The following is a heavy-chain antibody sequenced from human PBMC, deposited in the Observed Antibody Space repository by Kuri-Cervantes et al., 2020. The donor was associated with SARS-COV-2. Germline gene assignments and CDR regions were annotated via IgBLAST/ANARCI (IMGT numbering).Heavy chain of an antibody. Sequence: ASVKVSCKASGYTFTSYYMHWVRQAPGQGLEWMGIINPSGGSTSYAQKFQGRVTMTRDTSTSTVYMELSSLRSEDTAVYYCAREFRGRNYYEGSGPQNAFDIWGQGTMVTVSS. CDR1: GYTFTSYY. D-gene: IGHD3-22*01. V-gene: IGHV1-46*01. J-gene: IGHJ3*02. CDR2: INPSGGST. CDR3: AREFRGRNYYEGSGPQNAFDI.